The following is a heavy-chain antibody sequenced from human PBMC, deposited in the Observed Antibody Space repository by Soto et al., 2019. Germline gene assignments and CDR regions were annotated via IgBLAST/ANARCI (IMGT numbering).Heavy chain of an antibody. Sequence: GASVKVSCKASGYTFTSYYIHWVRQAPGQGLEWMGIINPNTGSTSSTQRFRGRLTIDRDTSTSTAYMELSSLRSEDTAVYYCFVTWGSYRAFGYWGQGTLVTVSS. CDR3: FVTWGSYRAFGY. CDR2: INPNTGST. J-gene: IGHJ4*02. V-gene: IGHV1-46*01. D-gene: IGHD3-16*02. CDR1: GYTFTSYY.